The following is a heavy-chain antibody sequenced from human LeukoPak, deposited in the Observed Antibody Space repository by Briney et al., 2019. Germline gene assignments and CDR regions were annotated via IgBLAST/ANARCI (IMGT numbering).Heavy chain of an antibody. J-gene: IGHJ4*02. CDR3: ATSFGGVVVAASIPDY. CDR1: GYTFTDYY. V-gene: IGHV1-69-2*01. CDR2: VDPEDGET. D-gene: IGHD2-15*01. Sequence: ASVKVSCKVSGYTFTDYYMHWVQQAPGKGLEWMGLVDPEDGETIYAEKFQGRVTITADTSTDTAYMELSSLRSEDTAVYYCATSFGGVVVAASIPDYWGQGTPVTVSS.